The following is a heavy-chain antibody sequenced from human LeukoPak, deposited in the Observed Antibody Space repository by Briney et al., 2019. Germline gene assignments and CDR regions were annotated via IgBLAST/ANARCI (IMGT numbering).Heavy chain of an antibody. Sequence: SETLSLTCAVHGESFSGYYWSWIRQPPGKGLEWIGEINHSGSTNYNPSLKSRVTISVDTSKNQFSLKLSSVTAADTAVYYCARVTGSCFGDYWGQGTLVTVSS. J-gene: IGHJ4*02. D-gene: IGHD2-2*01. CDR3: ARVTGSCFGDY. CDR2: INHSGST. V-gene: IGHV4-34*01. CDR1: GESFSGYY.